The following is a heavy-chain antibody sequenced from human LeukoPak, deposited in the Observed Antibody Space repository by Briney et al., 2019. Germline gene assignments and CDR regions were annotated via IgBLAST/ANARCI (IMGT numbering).Heavy chain of an antibody. Sequence: SVKVSCKASGGTFSSYAISWVRQAPGQGLEWMGGIIPIFGTANYAQKFRGRVTITADESTSTAYMELSSLRSEDTAVYYCARGESYDFWSGYPAAYWGQGTLVTVSS. CDR3: ARGESYDFWSGYPAAY. J-gene: IGHJ4*02. D-gene: IGHD3-3*01. CDR1: GGTFSSYA. CDR2: IIPIFGTA. V-gene: IGHV1-69*13.